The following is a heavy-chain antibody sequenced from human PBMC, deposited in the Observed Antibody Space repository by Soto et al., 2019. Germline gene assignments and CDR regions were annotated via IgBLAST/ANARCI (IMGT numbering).Heavy chain of an antibody. V-gene: IGHV3-23*01. CDR2: ISGSGDST. CDR1: GFTFSSYA. D-gene: IGHD6-19*01. J-gene: IGHJ1*01. Sequence: EVQLLESGGGLVQPGGSLRLSCAASGFTFSSYAMSWVRQAPGKGLEWVSGISGSGDSTYYADSVKGRFTISRDNSKNTLYLHMNSLRAEDTAVYYCAKGVPGIAVAGTGYFQHWGQGTLVTVSS. CDR3: AKGVPGIAVAGTGYFQH.